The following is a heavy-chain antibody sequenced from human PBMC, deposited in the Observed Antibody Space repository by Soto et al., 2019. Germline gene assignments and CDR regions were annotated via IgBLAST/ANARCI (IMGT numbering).Heavy chain of an antibody. Sequence: SVKVSCKASGVTFSSYAISWVRQAPGQGLEWMGGIIPIFGTANYAQKFQGRVTITADKSKSTAYMELSSLRSEDTAVYYCAREARPTHGVAEAADDWGKGTMVT. CDR3: AREARPTHGVAEAADD. CDR2: IIPIFGTA. V-gene: IGHV1-69*06. D-gene: IGHD6-13*01. CDR1: GVTFSSYA. J-gene: IGHJ4*02.